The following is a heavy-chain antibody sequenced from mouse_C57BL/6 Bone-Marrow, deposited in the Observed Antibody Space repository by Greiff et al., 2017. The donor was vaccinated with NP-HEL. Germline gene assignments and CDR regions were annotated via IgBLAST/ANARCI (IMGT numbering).Heavy chain of an antibody. CDR1: GYTFTDYA. CDR3: ARDNTVVDYFDY. J-gene: IGHJ2*01. D-gene: IGHD1-1*01. Sequence: VQRVESGPELVRPGVSVKISCKGSGYTFTDYAMHWVKQSHAKSLEWIGVISTYYGAASYNQKFKDKATMTVDKSSSTAYMELARLTSEDSAVYYGARDNTVVDYFDYWGQGTTLTVSS. V-gene: IGHV1-67*01. CDR2: ISTYYGAA.